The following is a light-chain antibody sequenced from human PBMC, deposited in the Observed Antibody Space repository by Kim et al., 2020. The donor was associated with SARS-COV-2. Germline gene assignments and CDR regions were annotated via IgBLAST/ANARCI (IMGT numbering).Light chain of an antibody. CDR2: GTS. V-gene: IGKV3-20*01. J-gene: IGKJ1*01. CDR3: QQFGGSPPGVT. Sequence: APLSCKATQAGQNVGSLYLAWYQQKPGQAPRLLIYGTSNRATAVPDRFSGSGSGTDFSLTISRLEPEDFAVYYCQQFGGSPPGVTFGQGTKVDIK. CDR1: QNVGSLY.